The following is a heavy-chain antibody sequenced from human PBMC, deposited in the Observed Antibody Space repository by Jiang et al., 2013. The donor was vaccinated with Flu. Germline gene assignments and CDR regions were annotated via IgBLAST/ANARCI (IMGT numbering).Heavy chain of an antibody. V-gene: IGHV4-31*03. Sequence: GPGLVKPSETLSLTCTVSGGSISSGGYYWSWIRLHPGKGLEWIGYMFYSGNTFFNPSLKSRASISADTSENQFSLQLTSVTAADTAVYYCASGGNGYNYYFHYWGQG. CDR3: ASGGNGYNYYFHY. D-gene: IGHD5-24*01. CDR1: GGSISSGGYY. J-gene: IGHJ4*02. CDR2: MFYSGNT.